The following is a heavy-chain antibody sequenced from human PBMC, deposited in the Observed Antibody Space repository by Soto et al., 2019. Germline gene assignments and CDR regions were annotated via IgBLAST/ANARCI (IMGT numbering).Heavy chain of an antibody. Sequence: AGGSLRLSCAASGFTFSSYWMHWVRQAPGKGLVWVSRINSDGSSTSYADSVKGRFTISRDNAKNTLYLQMNSLRAEDTAVYYCARDMVDTAMVPFGMDVWGQGTTVTVS. J-gene: IGHJ6*02. CDR1: GFTFSSYW. CDR3: ARDMVDTAMVPFGMDV. V-gene: IGHV3-74*01. D-gene: IGHD5-18*01. CDR2: INSDGSST.